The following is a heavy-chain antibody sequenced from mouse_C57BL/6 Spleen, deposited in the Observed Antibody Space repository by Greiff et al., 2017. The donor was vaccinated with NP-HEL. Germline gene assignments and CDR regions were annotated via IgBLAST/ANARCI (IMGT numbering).Heavy chain of an antibody. CDR3: ARLGELGRVYFDY. CDR1: GYTFTSYG. CDR2: IYPRSGNT. Sequence: VQLQQSGAELARPGASVKLSCKASGYTFTSYGIRWVKQRTGQGLEWIGEIYPRSGNTYYNEKFKGKATLTADKSSSTAYMELLSLTSEDSAVYFCARLGELGRVYFDYWGQGTTLTVSS. J-gene: IGHJ2*01. V-gene: IGHV1-81*01. D-gene: IGHD4-1*01.